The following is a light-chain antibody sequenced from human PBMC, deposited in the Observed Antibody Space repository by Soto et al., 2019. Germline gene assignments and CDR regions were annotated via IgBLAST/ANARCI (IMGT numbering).Light chain of an antibody. CDR3: CSYAGSSTPLI. J-gene: IGLJ1*01. CDR2: EVS. CDR1: SSDVGSYNL. Sequence: QSVLTQAASVSGSPGQSITISCTGTSSDVGSYNLVSWYQQHPGKAPKLMIYEVSKRPSGLSNRFSGSKSGNTASLTISGLQAEDEADSYCCSYAGSSTPLIFGTGTKLTVL. V-gene: IGLV2-23*02.